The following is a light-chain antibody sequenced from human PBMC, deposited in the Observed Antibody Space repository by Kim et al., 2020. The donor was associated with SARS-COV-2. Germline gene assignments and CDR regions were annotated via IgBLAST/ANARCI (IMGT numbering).Light chain of an antibody. V-gene: IGLV2-14*03. CDR1: SSDVGAYNF. Sequence: QSIAISCTGTSSDVGAYNFVSWYQQHPGKAPKLMIYDVTKRPSGVSNRFSGYKSGNTASLPISGLQAEDEADYFCGSYISRSDLYVFGSGTKVTVL. J-gene: IGLJ1*01. CDR3: GSYISRSDLYV. CDR2: DVT.